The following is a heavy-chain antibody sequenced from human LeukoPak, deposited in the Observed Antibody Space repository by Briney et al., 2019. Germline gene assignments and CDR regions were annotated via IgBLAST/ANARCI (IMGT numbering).Heavy chain of an antibody. V-gene: IGHV3-23*01. CDR3: AKTPDLMITFGGVTEYYFDY. CDR2: ISGSGGST. D-gene: IGHD3-16*01. J-gene: IGHJ4*02. Sequence: GGSLRLSCAAPGFTFSSYAMSWVRQAPGKGLEWVSAISGSGGSTYYADSVKGRFTISRDNSKNTLYLQMNSLRAEDTAVYYCAKTPDLMITFGGVTEYYFDYWGQGTLVTVSS. CDR1: GFTFSSYA.